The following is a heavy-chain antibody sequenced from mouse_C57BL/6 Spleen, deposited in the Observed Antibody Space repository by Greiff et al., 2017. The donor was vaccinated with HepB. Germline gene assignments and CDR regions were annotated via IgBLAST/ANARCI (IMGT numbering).Heavy chain of an antibody. CDR3: ARKGIYYDYGYAMDY. V-gene: IGHV1-26*01. J-gene: IGHJ4*01. CDR1: GYTFTDYY. CDR2: INPNNGGT. D-gene: IGHD2-4*01. Sequence: VQLQQSGPELVKPGASVKISCKASGYTFTDYYMNWVKQSHGKSLEWIGDINPNNGGTSYNQKFKGKATLTVDKSSSTAYMELRSLTSEDSAVYYCARKGIYYDYGYAMDYWGQGTSVTVSS.